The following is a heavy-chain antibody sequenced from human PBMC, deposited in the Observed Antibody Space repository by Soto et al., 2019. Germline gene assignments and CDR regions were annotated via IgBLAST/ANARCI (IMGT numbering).Heavy chain of an antibody. CDR3: ARVARQQGENDY. D-gene: IGHD3-16*01. Sequence: PSETLSLTCTVSGGSISSSSYYWGWIRQPPGKGLEWIGSIYYSGSTYYNPSLKSRVTISVDTSKNQFSLKLSSVTAADTAVYYCARVARQQGENDYWGQGTLVTVSS. CDR1: GGSISSSSYY. V-gene: IGHV4-39*01. CDR2: IYYSGST. J-gene: IGHJ4*02.